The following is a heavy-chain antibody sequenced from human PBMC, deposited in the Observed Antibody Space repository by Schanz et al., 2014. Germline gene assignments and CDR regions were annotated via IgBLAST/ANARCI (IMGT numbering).Heavy chain of an antibody. Sequence: QVQLQESGPGLVKPSQTLSLTCTVSGASISSGGYYWDWIRMIPGKGLEWIGYISYSGSTSFNPSRKSRLTMSVDTSKNQFSLRLSSVTAADTAVYYCARHGGIPYYPMDVWGQGTTVTVSS. J-gene: IGHJ6*02. CDR1: GASISSGGYY. CDR3: ARHGGIPYYPMDV. CDR2: ISYSGST. D-gene: IGHD3-16*01. V-gene: IGHV4-31*03.